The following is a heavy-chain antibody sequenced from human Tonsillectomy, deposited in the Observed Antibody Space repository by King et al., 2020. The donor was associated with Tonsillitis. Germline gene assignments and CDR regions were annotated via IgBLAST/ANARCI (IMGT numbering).Heavy chain of an antibody. J-gene: IGHJ5*02. CDR2: IIPIFGTA. V-gene: IGHV1-69*01. CDR1: GGTFSSYA. Sequence: VQLVQSGAEVKKPGSSVKVSCKASGGTFSSYAISWVRQAPGQGLEWMGGIIPIFGTANYAQKFQGRVTITADESTSTAYMELSSLRSEDTAVYYFASSDCGGDCHPSNGRFAPWGQGTLVTVSS. D-gene: IGHD2-21*02. CDR3: ASSDCGGDCHPSNGRFAP.